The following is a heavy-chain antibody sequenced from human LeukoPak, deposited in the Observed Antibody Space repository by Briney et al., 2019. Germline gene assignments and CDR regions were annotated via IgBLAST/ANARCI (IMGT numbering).Heavy chain of an antibody. CDR1: GGTFRSYG. Sequence: ASVKVSCKASGGTFRSYGIAWVRQAPGQGLEWMGRIIPMLGRANYAQKFQGRVTITADKSTSTVYMEVNSLISEDTAVYYCAKEAEMATIHRYYFDYWGQGTLVTVSS. D-gene: IGHD5-24*01. CDR3: AKEAEMATIHRYYFDY. J-gene: IGHJ4*02. CDR2: IIPMLGRA. V-gene: IGHV1-69*04.